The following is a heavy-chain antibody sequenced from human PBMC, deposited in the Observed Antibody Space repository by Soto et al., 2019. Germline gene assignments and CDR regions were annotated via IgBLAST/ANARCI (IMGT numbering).Heavy chain of an antibody. CDR3: AKAWGIDY. CDR2: ISGSGSST. CDR1: GFTFSSYT. J-gene: IGHJ4*02. D-gene: IGHD7-27*01. V-gene: IGHV3-23*01. Sequence: EVQLLESGGGLVEPEGSRRLSCAASGFTFSSYTMSWVRQAPGKGLEWVSTISGSGSSTYSADSVKGRFTISRDNSKNTLYLQMISLRVEDTAIYYCAKAWGIDYWGQGTLVTVSS.